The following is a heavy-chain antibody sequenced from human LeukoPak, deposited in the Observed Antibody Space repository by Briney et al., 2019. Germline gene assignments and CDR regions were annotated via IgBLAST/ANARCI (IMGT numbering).Heavy chain of an antibody. V-gene: IGHV3-66*01. Sequence: GGSLRLSCAASGFTVSSNYMSWVRQAPGKGLEWVSVIYSGTSTYYADSVKGRFTISRDNSKNTLYLQMNSLRAEDTAVYYCAREALSYNLGRSAFDIWGQGTKVTVSS. CDR1: GFTVSSNY. D-gene: IGHD1-14*01. CDR3: AREALSYNLGRSAFDI. J-gene: IGHJ3*02. CDR2: IYSGTST.